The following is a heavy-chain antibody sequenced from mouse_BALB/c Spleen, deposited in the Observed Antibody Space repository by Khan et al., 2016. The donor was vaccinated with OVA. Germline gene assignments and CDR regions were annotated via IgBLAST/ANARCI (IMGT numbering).Heavy chain of an antibody. CDR1: GYTFTSYY. Sequence: SGAELVKPGASVKLSCKASGYTFTSYYMYWVKQRPGQGLEWIGEINPSNGGTNVNEKFKSKATLTVDKSSSTAYMEVSSLTSEDSAVYYCTRGGYGSPFAYWGQGTLVTVSA. CDR3: TRGGYGSPFAY. J-gene: IGHJ3*01. V-gene: IGHV1S81*02. D-gene: IGHD1-1*01. CDR2: INPSNGGT.